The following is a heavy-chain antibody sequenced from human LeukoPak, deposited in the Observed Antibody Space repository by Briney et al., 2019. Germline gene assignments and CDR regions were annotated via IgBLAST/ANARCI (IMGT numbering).Heavy chain of an antibody. CDR3: ARSIDGSAHFDY. V-gene: IGHV3-64*01. D-gene: IGHD6-6*01. J-gene: IGHJ4*02. Sequence: GGSLRLSCSASEFTFGTYEMHWVRQTPGKGLEYVSGISSDGVSTYYANSVKGRFTISRDNSKNTLFLQMGSLKIEDTAVYYCARSIDGSAHFDYWGQGTLVTVFS. CDR1: EFTFGTYE. CDR2: ISSDGVST.